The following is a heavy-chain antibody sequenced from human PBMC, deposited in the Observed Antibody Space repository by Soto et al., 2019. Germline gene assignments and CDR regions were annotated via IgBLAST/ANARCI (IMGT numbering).Heavy chain of an antibody. CDR3: ARPRVVVATIGYYFDY. J-gene: IGHJ4*02. CDR2: IYPGDSDT. Sequence: EVQLVQSGAEVKKPGESLKISCKGSGYSFTSYWIGWVRQMPGKGLEWMGIIYPGDSDTRYSPSFQGQVTISADKSISTAYLQWGSLKASDTAMYYCARPRVVVATIGYYFDYWGQGTLVTVSS. V-gene: IGHV5-51*03. D-gene: IGHD5-12*01. CDR1: GYSFTSYW.